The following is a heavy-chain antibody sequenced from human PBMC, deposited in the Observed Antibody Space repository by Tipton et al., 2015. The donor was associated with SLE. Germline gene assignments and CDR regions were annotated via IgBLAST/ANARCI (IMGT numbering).Heavy chain of an antibody. Sequence: QLVQSGAEAKKPGASVKVSCKASGYTFTSFGISWVRQAPGQGLEWMGWISAYNGKTNYAQRLQDRVTMTTDTSTSTAYMELRSLRSDDTAVYYCARGYCSSTSCPYYYYYMDVWGKGTTVTVSS. V-gene: IGHV1-18*01. J-gene: IGHJ6*03. D-gene: IGHD2-2*01. CDR1: GYTFTSFG. CDR3: ARGYCSSTSCPYYYYYMDV. CDR2: ISAYNGKT.